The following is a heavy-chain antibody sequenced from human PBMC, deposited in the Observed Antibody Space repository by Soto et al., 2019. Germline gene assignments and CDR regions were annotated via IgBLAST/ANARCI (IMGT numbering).Heavy chain of an antibody. Sequence: QVQLQESGPGLVKPSQTLSLTCTVSGGSISSGDYYWSWIRQPPGKGLEWIGYINYSGSTYYNPSLKSRVTISVDTPKNQFTLKLSSVTAADTAVYYCARDGYCTNGVCYTVFDYWGQGTLVTVSS. CDR3: ARDGYCTNGVCYTVFDY. J-gene: IGHJ4*02. V-gene: IGHV4-30-4*01. CDR2: INYSGST. D-gene: IGHD2-8*01. CDR1: GGSISSGDYY.